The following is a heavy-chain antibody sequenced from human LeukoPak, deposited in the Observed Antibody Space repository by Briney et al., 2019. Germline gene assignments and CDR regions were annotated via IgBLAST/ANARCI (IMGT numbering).Heavy chain of an antibody. Sequence: GGSLRLSCAASGFTFSSNSMNWVRQAPGKGLEWVSSISTSSSYIYYADSLKGRFTISRDNAKNSLSLQMNSLRAEDTAVYYCASSSSLGNWGQGTLVTVSS. CDR2: ISTSSSYI. CDR3: ASSSSLGN. D-gene: IGHD6-6*01. CDR1: GFTFSSNS. J-gene: IGHJ4*02. V-gene: IGHV3-21*01.